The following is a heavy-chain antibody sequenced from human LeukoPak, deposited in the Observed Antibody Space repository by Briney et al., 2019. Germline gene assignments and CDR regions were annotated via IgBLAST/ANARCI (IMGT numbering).Heavy chain of an antibody. CDR3: ARTMQQWLVDAAGGDY. CDR1: GYTFTSYG. D-gene: IGHD6-19*01. J-gene: IGHJ4*02. CDR2: ISAYNGNT. Sequence: ASVKVSCKASGYTFTSYGISWVRQAPGQGLEWMGWISAYNGNTNCAQKLQGRVTMTTDTSTSTAYMELRSLRSDDTAVYYCARTMQQWLVDAAGGDYWGQGTLVTVSS. V-gene: IGHV1-18*01.